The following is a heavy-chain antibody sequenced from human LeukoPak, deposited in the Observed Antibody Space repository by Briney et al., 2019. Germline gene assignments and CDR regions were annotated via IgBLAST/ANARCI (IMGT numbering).Heavy chain of an antibody. D-gene: IGHD3-10*01. J-gene: IGHJ3*02. CDR3: ASVTYYYGSSNAFDI. CDR2: IYYSGST. CDR1: GGSISSSSYY. V-gene: IGHV4-39*01. Sequence: SETLSLTCTVSGGSISSSSYYWGWIRQPPGKGLEWIGSIYYSGSTYYNPSLKSRVTISVDTSKNQFSLKLSSVTAADMAVYYCASVTYYYGSSNAFDIWGQGTMVTVSS.